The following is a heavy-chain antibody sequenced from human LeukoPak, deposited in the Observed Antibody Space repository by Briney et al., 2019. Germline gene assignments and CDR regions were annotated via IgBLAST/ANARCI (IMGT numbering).Heavy chain of an antibody. V-gene: IGHV4-39*07. CDR1: GGSISSSSYY. D-gene: IGHD6-19*01. CDR2: IYYSGSA. CDR3: ARDRRSSGWYQGAAHGYFDY. Sequence: SETLSLTCTVSGGSISSSSYYWGWIRQPPGKGLEWIGSIYYSGSAYYNPSLKSRVTISVDKSKNQFSLKLSSVTAADTAVYYCARDRRSSGWYQGAAHGYFDYWGQGTLVTVSS. J-gene: IGHJ4*02.